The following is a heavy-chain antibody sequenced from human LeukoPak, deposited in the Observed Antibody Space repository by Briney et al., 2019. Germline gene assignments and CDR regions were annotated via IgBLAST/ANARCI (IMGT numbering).Heavy chain of an antibody. CDR1: GFTFSSYS. CDR2: ISGSSTYI. V-gene: IGHV3-21*04. CDR3: AKSHYYYMDV. J-gene: IGHJ6*03. Sequence: GGSLRLSCAASGFTFSSYSINWVRQAPGKGLEWVSSISGSSTYIHYADSVKGRFTISRDNAKNSLYLQMNSLRAEDTAVYYCAKSHYYYMDVWGKGTTVTISS.